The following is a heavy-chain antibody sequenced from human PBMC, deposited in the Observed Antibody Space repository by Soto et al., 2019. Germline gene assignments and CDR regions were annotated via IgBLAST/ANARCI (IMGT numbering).Heavy chain of an antibody. Sequence: PSETLSLTCAVYGGSFSGYYWTWIRQPPGTGLEWIGEINHSGSTNYNPSLKSRVTISVDTSKNQFSLKLTSVTAEDTAVYYCARSVEGHFDYWGQGALVTVSS. CDR2: INHSGST. V-gene: IGHV4-34*01. CDR3: ARSVEGHFDY. J-gene: IGHJ4*02. D-gene: IGHD6-19*01. CDR1: GGSFSGYY.